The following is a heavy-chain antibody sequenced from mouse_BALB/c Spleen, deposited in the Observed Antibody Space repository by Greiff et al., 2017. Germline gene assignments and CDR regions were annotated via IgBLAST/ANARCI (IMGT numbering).Heavy chain of an antibody. J-gene: IGHJ4*01. D-gene: IGHD2-1*01. Sequence: QVQLKESGPELVKPGASVRISCKASGYTFTSYYIHWVKQRPGQGLEWIGWIYPGNVNTKYNEKFKGKATLTADKSSSTAYMQLSSLTSEDSAVYFCARREKAGNYDAMDYWGQGTSVTVSS. CDR1: GYTFTSYY. CDR2: IYPGNVNT. CDR3: ARREKAGNYDAMDY. V-gene: IGHV1S56*01.